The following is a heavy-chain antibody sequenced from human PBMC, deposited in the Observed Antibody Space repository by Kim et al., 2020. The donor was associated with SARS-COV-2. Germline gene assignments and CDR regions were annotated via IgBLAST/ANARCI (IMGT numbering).Heavy chain of an antibody. CDR2: VYYSGST. CDR1: GGSISRSNSH. CDR3: ARLEMTGIGGMD. Sequence: SETLSLTCTVSGGSISRSNSHWGWIRQPPGKGREWIGSVYYSGSTFYNPSLKSRVTISVDSSENQLSLKLTSVTAADTAVYYCARLEMTGIGGMD. V-gene: IGHV4-39*01. J-gene: IGHJ6*01. D-gene: IGHD1-1*01.